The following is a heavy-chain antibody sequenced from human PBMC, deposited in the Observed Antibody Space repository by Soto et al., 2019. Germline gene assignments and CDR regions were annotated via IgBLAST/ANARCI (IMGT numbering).Heavy chain of an antibody. CDR3: AKEVDGSGSYYSDY. CDR2: ISGSGDST. V-gene: IGHV3-23*01. Sequence: GSLRLSCAASGFTFSSYAMSWVRQAPGKGLEWVSAISGSGDSTYYADSVKGRFTISRDNSKNTLYLQMNSLRAEDTAVYYCAKEVDGSGSYYSDYWGQGTLVTVSS. D-gene: IGHD3-10*01. CDR1: GFTFSSYA. J-gene: IGHJ4*02.